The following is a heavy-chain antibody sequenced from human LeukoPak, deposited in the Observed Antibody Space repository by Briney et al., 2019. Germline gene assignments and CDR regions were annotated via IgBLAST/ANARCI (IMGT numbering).Heavy chain of an antibody. J-gene: IGHJ5*02. CDR3: ARSRDFWSGSSNWFDP. CDR1: GYTFTSYG. D-gene: IGHD3-3*01. V-gene: IGHV1-18*01. Sequence: ASVKVSCKASGYTFTSYGISWVRQAPGQGLEWMGWISAYNGNTNYAQKLQGRVTMTTDTSTSTAYMELRSLRSDDTAVYYCARSRDFWSGSSNWFDPRGQGTLVTVSS. CDR2: ISAYNGNT.